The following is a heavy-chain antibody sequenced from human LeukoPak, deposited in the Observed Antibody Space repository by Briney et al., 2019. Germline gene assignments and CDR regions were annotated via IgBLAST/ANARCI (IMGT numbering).Heavy chain of an antibody. CDR3: ARGRSNTIEWPFNWFDP. D-gene: IGHD2-2*01. CDR2: IYYSGTT. Sequence: SETLSLTCTVSGGSISSSSYYWGWIRQPPGKGLEWIGSIYYSGTTFYNPSLQSRLTISIDTSNNQFFLKLTSVTAADTAVYYCARGRSNTIEWPFNWFDPWGQGTLVTVSS. CDR1: GGSISSSSYY. V-gene: IGHV4-39*07. J-gene: IGHJ5*02.